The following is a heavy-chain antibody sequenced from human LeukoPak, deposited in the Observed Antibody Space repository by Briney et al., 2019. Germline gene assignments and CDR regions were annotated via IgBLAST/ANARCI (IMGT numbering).Heavy chain of an antibody. CDR2: ISSGGNT. D-gene: IGHD6-13*01. V-gene: IGHV3-66*01. Sequence: HPGGSLRLSCTASEFTVSSDYMNWVRQAPGKGLEWVSVISSGGNTYYADSVKGRFTISRDNAKNTLYLQMNSLKVEDTAVYYCTRVFVGDEYSSSGYWGQGTLVTVSS. J-gene: IGHJ4*02. CDR3: TRVFVGDEYSSSGY. CDR1: EFTVSSDY.